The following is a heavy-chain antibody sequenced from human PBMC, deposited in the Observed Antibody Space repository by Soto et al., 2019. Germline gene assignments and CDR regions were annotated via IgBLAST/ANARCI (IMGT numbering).Heavy chain of an antibody. CDR1: GYTFTSYG. J-gene: IGHJ6*02. D-gene: IGHD6-13*01. V-gene: IGHV1-18*01. CDR2: ISAYNGNT. Sequence: QVPLVQSGAEVKKPGASVKVSCKASGYTFTSYGISWVRQAPGQGLEWMGWISAYNGNTNYAQKLQGRVTMTTDTSTSTAYMELRSLRSDDTAVYYCARDQFSSSWYYYYGMDVWGQGTTVTVSS. CDR3: ARDQFSSSWYYYYGMDV.